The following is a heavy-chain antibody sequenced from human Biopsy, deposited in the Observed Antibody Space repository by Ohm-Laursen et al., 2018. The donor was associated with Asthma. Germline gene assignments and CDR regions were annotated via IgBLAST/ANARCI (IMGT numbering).Heavy chain of an antibody. V-gene: IGHV3-30*18. CDR3: AKSADYYDSTDYLDF. CDR2: ISNDGANK. CDR1: VLTFSSYG. Sequence: SLRLSCAASVLTFSSYGMVWVRLAPGKGLEWVALISNDGANKFYADSVQGRFTISRDNSKNSLYLQMQSLRPEDTAFYYCAKSADYYDSTDYLDFWGRGTLVTVSS. D-gene: IGHD3-22*01. J-gene: IGHJ4*01.